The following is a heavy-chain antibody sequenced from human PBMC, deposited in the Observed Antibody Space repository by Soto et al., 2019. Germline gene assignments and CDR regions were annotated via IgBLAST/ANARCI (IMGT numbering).Heavy chain of an antibody. V-gene: IGHV3-74*01. Sequence: EVQLVESGGGLVQPGGSLRLSCAASGFTFSSYWMHWVRQAPGKGLVWVSRINSDGSSTSYADSVKGRFTISRDNAKNTLYLQMNSLRAEDTAVYYCARERVVPAAMLYGAWGGLMGPFEVRGMDVWGQGTTVTVSS. CDR3: ARERVVPAAMLYGAWGGLMGPFEVRGMDV. J-gene: IGHJ6*02. CDR1: GFTFSSYW. D-gene: IGHD2-2*01. CDR2: INSDGSST.